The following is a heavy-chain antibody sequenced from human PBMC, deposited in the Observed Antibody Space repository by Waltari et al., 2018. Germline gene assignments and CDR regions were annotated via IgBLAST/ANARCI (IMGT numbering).Heavy chain of an antibody. CDR2: ISGSGGT. D-gene: IGHD1-26*01. J-gene: IGHJ6*03. CDR1: GASFTTDY. CDR3: ARSWSAHYYYYIDV. Sequence: QVTLQQSGPGLLKPSETLSLTCTVSGASFTTDYWSWIRQPPGKGLEGIGYISGSGGTNYNPSLQSRVTMSADTSENQISLTLTSVTAADTAVYYCARSWSAHYYYYIDVWGKGTTVTVSS. V-gene: IGHV4-4*09.